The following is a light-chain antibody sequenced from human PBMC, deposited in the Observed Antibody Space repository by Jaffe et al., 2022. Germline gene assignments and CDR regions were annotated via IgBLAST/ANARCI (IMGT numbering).Light chain of an antibody. J-gene: IGLJ2*01. Sequence: SSDLTQDPAVSVALGQTVRITCQGDSLRRFSANWYQQKPGQAPILVIYGRDSRPSGISDRFSGSSSGNTASLTITGAQAEDEADYYCNFRDPSGDRIVFAGGTKLTVL. V-gene: IGLV3-19*01. CDR2: GRD. CDR3: NFRDPSGDRIV. CDR1: SLRRFS.